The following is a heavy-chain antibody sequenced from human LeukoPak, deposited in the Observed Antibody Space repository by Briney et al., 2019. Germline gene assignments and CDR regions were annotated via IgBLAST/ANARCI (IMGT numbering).Heavy chain of an antibody. CDR3: QGYSSSWYDRYNWFDP. V-gene: IGHV4-34*01. D-gene: IGHD6-13*01. J-gene: IGHJ5*02. CDR2: INHSGST. CDR1: GGSFSGYY. Sequence: PSETLSLTCAVYGGSFSGYYWSWIRQPPGKGLEWIGEINHSGSTNYNPSLKSRVTISVDTSKNQFSLKLSSVTAADTAVYYCQGYSSSWYDRYNWFDPWGQGTLVTVSS.